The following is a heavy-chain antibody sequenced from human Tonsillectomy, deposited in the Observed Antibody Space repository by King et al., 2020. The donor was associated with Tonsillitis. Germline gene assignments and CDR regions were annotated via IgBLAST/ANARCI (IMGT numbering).Heavy chain of an antibody. J-gene: IGHJ4*02. CDR2: IWYDGSNK. V-gene: IGHV3-33*08. Sequence: VQLVESGGGVVQPGRSLRLSCAASGFTFSSYGMHWVRQAPGKGLEWVAVIWYDGSNKYYADSVKGRFTISRDNSKNTLYLQMNSLRAEDTAVDYCARAYDFWSGTGFDYWGQGTLVTVSS. D-gene: IGHD3-3*01. CDR1: GFTFSSYG. CDR3: ARAYDFWSGTGFDY.